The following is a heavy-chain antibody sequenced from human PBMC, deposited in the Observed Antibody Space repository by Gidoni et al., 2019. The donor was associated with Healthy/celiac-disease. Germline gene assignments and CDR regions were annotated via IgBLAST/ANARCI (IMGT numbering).Heavy chain of an antibody. Sequence: QVQLVESGGGGVQHGRSLRLSCAAAGFTFRSYPMPRVRQAPGKGLEWVAVISYDGSNKYYADSVKGRFTISRDNSKNTLYLQMNSLRAEDTAVYYCARDSPNVYDSSGYLWDYWGQGTLVTVSS. V-gene: IGHV3-30-3*01. CDR2: ISYDGSNK. CDR3: ARDSPNVYDSSGYLWDY. D-gene: IGHD3-22*01. CDR1: GFTFRSYP. J-gene: IGHJ4*02.